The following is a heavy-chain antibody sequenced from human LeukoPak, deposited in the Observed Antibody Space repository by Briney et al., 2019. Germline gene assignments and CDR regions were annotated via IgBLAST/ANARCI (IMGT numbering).Heavy chain of an antibody. D-gene: IGHD3-3*01. CDR2: IYSGGST. CDR1: GFTVSSNY. CDR3: ARAPSDFWSGYYYYYGMDV. J-gene: IGHJ6*02. Sequence: PGGSLRLSCAASGFTVSSNYMSWVRQAPGKGLGWVSVIYSGGSTYYADSVKGRFTISRDNSKNTLYLQMNSLRAEDTAVYYCARAPSDFWSGYYYYYGMDVWGQGTTVTVSS. V-gene: IGHV3-66*01.